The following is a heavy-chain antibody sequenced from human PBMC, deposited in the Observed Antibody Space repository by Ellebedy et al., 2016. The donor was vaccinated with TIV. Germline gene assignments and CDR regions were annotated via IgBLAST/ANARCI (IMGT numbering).Heavy chain of an antibody. CDR3: VKGAYPVPTVMAV. CDR1: GFTSSG. Sequence: GESLKISCAASGFTSSGMHWVRQAPGKGLEWVAFIRSDVSKKYYADSVKGRFTISRDYSKNTLDLQMNSLRVEDTALYYCVKGAYPVPTVMAVWGQGTMVIVSS. V-gene: IGHV3-30*02. J-gene: IGHJ6*02. CDR2: IRSDVSKK. D-gene: IGHD3-16*01.